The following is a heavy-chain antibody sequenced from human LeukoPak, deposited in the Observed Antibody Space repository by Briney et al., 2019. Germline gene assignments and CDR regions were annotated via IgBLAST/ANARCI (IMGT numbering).Heavy chain of an antibody. D-gene: IGHD3-22*01. CDR1: GFTFSSYA. CDR2: ISGSGGST. CDR3: AKGGYYDSSGGAFDM. V-gene: IGHV3-23*01. J-gene: IGHJ3*02. Sequence: GGSLRLSCAASGFTFSSYAMSWVRQAPGKGLEWVSAISGSGGSTYYADSVKGRFTISRDNSKNTLYLQMNSLRAEDTAVYYCAKGGYYDSSGGAFDMWGQGTMVTVSS.